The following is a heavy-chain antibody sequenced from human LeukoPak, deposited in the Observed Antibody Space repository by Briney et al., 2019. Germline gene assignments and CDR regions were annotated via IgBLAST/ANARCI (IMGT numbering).Heavy chain of an antibody. D-gene: IGHD2-2*01. V-gene: IGHV3-23*01. Sequence: PGGSLRLSCVASGITFRNSGMSWVRQAPGKGLEWVSDITGRGDIDYADSAKGRFTISRDNSKNTLYLQMNYLRVEDTAIYYCAKRGRDQLLCYFDYWGQGTRVTVSS. CDR1: GITFRNSG. CDR3: AKRGRDQLLCYFDY. CDR2: ITGRGDI. J-gene: IGHJ4*02.